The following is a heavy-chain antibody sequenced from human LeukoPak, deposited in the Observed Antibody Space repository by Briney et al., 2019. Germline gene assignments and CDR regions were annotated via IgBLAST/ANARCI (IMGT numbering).Heavy chain of an antibody. Sequence: TGGSLRLSCAASGFTSTNTWMTWVRQAPGKGLEWVGRIKSSSDGGTTDYAAPVKGRFTISRDDSKNTLYLQMNSLKTEDTAVYYCTREAVTANGYFDYWGQGTLVTVSS. CDR3: TREAVTANGYFDY. CDR2: IKSSSDGGTT. V-gene: IGHV3-15*01. J-gene: IGHJ4*02. D-gene: IGHD2-21*02. CDR1: GFTSTNTW.